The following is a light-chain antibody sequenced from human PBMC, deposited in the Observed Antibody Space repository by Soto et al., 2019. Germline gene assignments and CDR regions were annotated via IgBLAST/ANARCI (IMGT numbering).Light chain of an antibody. J-gene: IGLJ2*01. CDR1: NSDVGGYKS. Sequence: QSVLTQPASVSGSPGQSITISCTGTNSDVGGYKSVSWYQHHPGKAPKLLIYKNTQRPSGIPDRFSGSKSGTSASLAIYGLRSEDEADYYCATWDDSLSGVLFGGGTKLTVL. CDR3: ATWDDSLSGVL. V-gene: IGLV2-14*01. CDR2: KNT.